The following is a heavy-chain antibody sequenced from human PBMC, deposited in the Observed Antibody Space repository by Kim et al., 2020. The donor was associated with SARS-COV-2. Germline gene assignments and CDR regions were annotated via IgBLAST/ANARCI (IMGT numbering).Heavy chain of an antibody. Sequence: RTSDADAMKGRFTISSDSAKNTLYLQMNSLRGDDTAVYYCARQWSDHEDYWGQGTLVTVSS. J-gene: IGHJ4*02. CDR2: RT. CDR3: ARQWSDHEDY. D-gene: IGHD3-3*01. V-gene: IGHV3-74*01.